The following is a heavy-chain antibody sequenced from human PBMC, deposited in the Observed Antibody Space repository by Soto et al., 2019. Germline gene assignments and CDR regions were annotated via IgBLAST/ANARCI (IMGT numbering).Heavy chain of an antibody. D-gene: IGHD1-26*01. CDR2: ISGSGGST. J-gene: IGHJ4*02. CDR1: GFTFSSYA. CDR3: AKRGSGSYYID. V-gene: IGHV3-23*01. Sequence: SLRLSCAASGFTFSSYAMNWVRQAPGKGLEWVSVISGSGGSTYYADSVKGRFTISRDNSKNTLYLQMNSLRAEDTAVYYCAKRGSGSYYIDWGQGTLVTVSS.